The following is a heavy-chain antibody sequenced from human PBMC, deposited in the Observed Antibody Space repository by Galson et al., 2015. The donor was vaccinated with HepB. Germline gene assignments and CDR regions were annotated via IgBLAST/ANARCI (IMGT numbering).Heavy chain of an antibody. CDR2: IKSKTDGGTT. CDR3: TWSPRSLYRGYGMDV. Sequence: SLRLSCAASGFTFSNAWMNWVRQAPGKGLEWVGRIKSKTDGGTTDYAAPVKGRFTISRYDSKTTLYLQMNSLKTEDTAVYYCTWSPRSLYRGYGMDVWGQGTTVTVSS. J-gene: IGHJ6*02. D-gene: IGHD4-11*01. V-gene: IGHV3-15*07. CDR1: GFTFSNAW.